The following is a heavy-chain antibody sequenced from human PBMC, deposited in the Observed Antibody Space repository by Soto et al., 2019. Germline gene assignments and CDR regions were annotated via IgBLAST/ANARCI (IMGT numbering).Heavy chain of an antibody. Sequence: EVQLLESGGGLVQPGGSLRLSCAASGFQFSNFAISWVRQAPGKGLEWVSALSGSGLSTHYADSVKGRFTISRDNSKNTLYLQMNSLRAEDTALYYGAKGRGTNYYVCGMDVWGQGTTVAVSS. V-gene: IGHV3-23*01. D-gene: IGHD3-16*01. CDR2: LSGSGLST. CDR1: GFQFSNFA. J-gene: IGHJ6*02. CDR3: AKGRGTNYYVCGMDV.